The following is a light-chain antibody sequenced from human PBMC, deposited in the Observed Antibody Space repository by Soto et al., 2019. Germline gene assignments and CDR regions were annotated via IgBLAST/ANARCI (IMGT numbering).Light chain of an antibody. J-gene: IGKJ1*01. Sequence: DIVMTQSPDSLAVSLGERATINCKSSQSVLYSSNNKNYLAWYQQKPGQPPKLLIYWASTRESGVPDRFSGSGSGTDFTLTNSSLQAEDASVYYCQQYYSTPPWTFGQGTKVEIK. CDR2: WAS. CDR3: QQYYSTPPWT. V-gene: IGKV4-1*01. CDR1: QSVLYSSNNKNY.